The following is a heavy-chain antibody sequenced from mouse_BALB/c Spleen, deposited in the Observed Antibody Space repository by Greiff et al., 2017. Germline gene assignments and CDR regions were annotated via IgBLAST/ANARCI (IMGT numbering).Heavy chain of an antibody. CDR2: IYPGSGST. J-gene: IGHJ3*01. CDR3: ARLGTGTGFAY. CDR1: GYTFTDYV. Sequence: VQLQQSGPELVKPGASVKMSCKASGYTFTDYVISWVKQRTGQGLEWIGEIYPGSGSTYYNEKFKGKATLTADKSSNTAYMQLSSLTSEDSAVYFCARLGTGTGFAYWGQWTLVTVSA. V-gene: IGHV1-77*01. D-gene: IGHD4-1*01.